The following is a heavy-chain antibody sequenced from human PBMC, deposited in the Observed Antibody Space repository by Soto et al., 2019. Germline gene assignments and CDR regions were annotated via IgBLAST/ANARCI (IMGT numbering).Heavy chain of an antibody. Sequence: SQTLSLTCAVYGGSFSGYYWSWIRQPPGKGLEWIGEINHSGSTNYNPSLKSRVTISVDTSKNQFSLKLSSVTAADTAVYYCARVGRWTSGDYSDYGGQGTLV. CDR3: ARVGRWTSGDYSDY. D-gene: IGHD3-16*01. CDR1: GGSFSGYY. V-gene: IGHV4-34*01. CDR2: INHSGST. J-gene: IGHJ4*02.